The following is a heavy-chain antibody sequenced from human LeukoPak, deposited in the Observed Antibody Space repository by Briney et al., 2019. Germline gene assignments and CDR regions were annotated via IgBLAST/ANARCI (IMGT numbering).Heavy chain of an antibody. J-gene: IGHJ4*02. CDR3: ARDSRYYAPYFDY. CDR1: GFNFNNYA. D-gene: IGHD2/OR15-2a*01. Sequence: GGSLRLSCAASGFNFNNYAMTWVRQAPGKGLEWVSTISGSGDSTHYADSVKGRFTISRDNAKNSLYLQMNSLRAEDTAVYYCARDSRYYAPYFDYWGQGTLVTVSS. CDR2: ISGSGDST. V-gene: IGHV3-23*01.